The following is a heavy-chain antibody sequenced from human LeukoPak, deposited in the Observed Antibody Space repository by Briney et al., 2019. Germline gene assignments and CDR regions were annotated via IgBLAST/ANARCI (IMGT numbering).Heavy chain of an antibody. J-gene: IGHJ4*02. CDR1: GLTFSSYW. CDR3: ARENPYSSSSPMWY. V-gene: IGHV3-7*01. Sequence: PGGSLRLSCAASGLTFSSYWMSWVRQAPGKGLEWVANIKQDGSEKYYVDSVKGRFTISRDNAKNSLYLQMNSLRVEDTAVYYCARENPYSSSSPMWYWGQGTLVTVSS. CDR2: IKQDGSEK. D-gene: IGHD6-6*01.